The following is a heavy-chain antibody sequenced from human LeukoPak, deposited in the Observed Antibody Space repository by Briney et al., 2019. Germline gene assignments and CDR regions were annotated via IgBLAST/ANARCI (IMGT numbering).Heavy chain of an antibody. CDR2: INSDGSST. V-gene: IGHV3-74*01. J-gene: IGHJ3*02. D-gene: IGHD2-21*01. CDR3: ARDLSADIVVLKGAFDI. CDR1: GFTFSSYW. Sequence: GGSLRLSCAASGFTFSSYWMHWVRQAPRNGLVWVSRINSDGSSTSYADSVKGRFTISRDNAKNTLYLQMNSLRAEDTAVYYCARDLSADIVVLKGAFDIWGQGTMVTVSS.